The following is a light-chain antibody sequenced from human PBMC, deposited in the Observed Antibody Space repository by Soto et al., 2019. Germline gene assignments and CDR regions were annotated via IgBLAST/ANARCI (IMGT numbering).Light chain of an antibody. V-gene: IGKV1-39*01. CDR1: QIISSY. Sequence: DIQITQSPSSLSSSVGDRVTITCLSSQIISSYLNWYQQKPGKAPKLLIYAASSLQSGVPSRFSGSGSGTDFTLTISSLQPEDSGTYYCHQTYSTPQTFGQGTKVDIK. CDR3: HQTYSTPQT. J-gene: IGKJ1*01. CDR2: AAS.